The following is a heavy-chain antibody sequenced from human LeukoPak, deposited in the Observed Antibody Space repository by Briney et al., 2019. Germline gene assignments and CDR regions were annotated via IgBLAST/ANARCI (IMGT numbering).Heavy chain of an antibody. D-gene: IGHD2-8*01. Sequence: PGGSLRLSCAASGFAFSISTMSWVRQAPGKGLEWVSCISSSSNYIYYADSVRGRFTISRDKATNSLYLQMNSLRKEDTALYYCARDLMMEGRYFYHYMDVWGKGTTVTVSS. V-gene: IGHV3-21*04. CDR1: GFAFSIST. J-gene: IGHJ6*03. CDR2: ISSSSNYI. CDR3: ARDLMMEGRYFYHYMDV.